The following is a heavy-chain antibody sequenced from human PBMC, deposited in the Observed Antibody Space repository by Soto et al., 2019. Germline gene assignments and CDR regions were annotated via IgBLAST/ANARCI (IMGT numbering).Heavy chain of an antibody. CDR3: AKDSKRYSSSWYFDY. CDR1: GFTFSSYA. V-gene: IGHV3-23*01. CDR2: ISGSGGST. D-gene: IGHD6-13*01. Sequence: GGSLRLSCAASGFTFSSYAMSWVRQAPGKGLEWVSAISGSGGSTYYADSVKGRFTISRDNSKNTLYLQMNSLRAEDTAVYYCAKDSKRYSSSWYFDYWGQGTLVTVSS. J-gene: IGHJ4*02.